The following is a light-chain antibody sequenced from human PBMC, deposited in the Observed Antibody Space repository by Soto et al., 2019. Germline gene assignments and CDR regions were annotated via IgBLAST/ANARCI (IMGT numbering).Light chain of an antibody. CDR1: QSVSSN. J-gene: IGKJ1*01. CDR3: QQRNNWPWT. Sequence: EIFMTQSPSTLSVSPVEIATLSCRASQSVSSNLAWYQQKPGQAPRLLIYGASTRATGIPARFSGSGSGTDFTLTISSLEPEDFAVYYCQQRNNWPWTFGQGTKVDIK. V-gene: IGKV3-15*01. CDR2: GAS.